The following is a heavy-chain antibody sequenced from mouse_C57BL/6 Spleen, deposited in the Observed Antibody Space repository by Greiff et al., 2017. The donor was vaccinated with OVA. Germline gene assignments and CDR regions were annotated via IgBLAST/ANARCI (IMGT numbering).Heavy chain of an antibody. Sequence: EVKLEESGGGLVKPGGSLKLSCAASGFTFSSYAMSWVRQTPEKRLEWVATISAGGSYTYYPDNVKGRFTISRDNAKNNLYLQMSHLKSEDTAMYYCARAGTTGYDYDGAWFAYWGQGTLVTVSA. D-gene: IGHD2-4*01. CDR1: GFTFSSYA. CDR3: ARAGTTGYDYDGAWFAY. CDR2: ISAGGSYT. J-gene: IGHJ3*01. V-gene: IGHV5-4*03.